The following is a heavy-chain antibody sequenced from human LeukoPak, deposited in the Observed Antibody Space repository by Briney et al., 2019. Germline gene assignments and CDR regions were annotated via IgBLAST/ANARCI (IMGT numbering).Heavy chain of an antibody. J-gene: IGHJ4*02. CDR3: ARESKLFIGETR. V-gene: IGHV4-39*02. CDR2: IYYSGST. CDR1: GGSISSSSYY. Sequence: SETLSLTCSVSGGSISSSSYYWDWIRQPPGKGLEWIGSIYYSGSTYYNPSLKSRVTISVDTSKNQFSLKLSSVTAADTAVYYCARESKLFIGETRWGQGTLVTVSS. D-gene: IGHD3-10*01.